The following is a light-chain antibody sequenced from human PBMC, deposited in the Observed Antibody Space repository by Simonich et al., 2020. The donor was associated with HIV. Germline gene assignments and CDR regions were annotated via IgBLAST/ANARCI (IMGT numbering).Light chain of an antibody. V-gene: IGLV2-14*03. J-gene: IGLJ3*02. Sequence: QSALTQPASVSGSPGQSITISCTGTSSDVGGYSYVSWYQQHPGKAPKLMIYDVSKRPSGVSNRFSGSKSGNTASLTISGLQAEDEADYYCSSYTSSRTWVFGGGTKLTVL. CDR1: SSDVGGYSY. CDR3: SSYTSSRTWV. CDR2: DVS.